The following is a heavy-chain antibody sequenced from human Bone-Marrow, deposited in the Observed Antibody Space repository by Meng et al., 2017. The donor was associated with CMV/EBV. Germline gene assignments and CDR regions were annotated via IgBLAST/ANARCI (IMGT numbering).Heavy chain of an antibody. V-gene: IGHV3-49*04. CDR3: AIVAGYTASG. CDR2: IRSKTYGGTT. Sequence: GGSLRLSCTASGFTFGDYAMSWVRQPPGKGLEWVGFIRSKTYGGTTEYAASVKGRFTISRDDSKSIAYLQMSSLKTEDTAVYYCAIVAGYTASGWGQGTLVTVSS. D-gene: IGHD2-2*02. J-gene: IGHJ4*02. CDR1: GFTFGDYA.